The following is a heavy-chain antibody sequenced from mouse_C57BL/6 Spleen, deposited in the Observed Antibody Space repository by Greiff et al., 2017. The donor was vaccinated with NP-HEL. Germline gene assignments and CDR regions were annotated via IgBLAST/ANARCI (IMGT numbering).Heavy chain of an antibody. V-gene: IGHV1-61*01. D-gene: IGHD2-1*01. CDR3: ARDGNYYFDY. J-gene: IGHJ2*01. CDR2: IYPSDSET. Sequence: QVQLQQPGAELVRPGSSVKLSCKASGYTFTSYWMDWVKQRPGQGLEWIGNIYPSDSETHYNQKFKDKATLTVDKSSSTAYMQLSSLTSEDSAVYYRARDGNYYFDYWGQGTTLTVSS. CDR1: GYTFTSYW.